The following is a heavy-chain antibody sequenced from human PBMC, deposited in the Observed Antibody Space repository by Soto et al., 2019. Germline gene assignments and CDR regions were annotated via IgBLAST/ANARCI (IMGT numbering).Heavy chain of an antibody. V-gene: IGHV3-23*01. Sequence: EVQLLESGGGLVQPGGSLRLSCAASGFTFSSYAMSWVRQAPGKGLEWVSAISGSGGSTYYADSVKGRFTISRDNSKNTLYLQMNSLTAEDTAVYYCAKDRYSSGWYHDAFDIWGQGTMVTVSS. D-gene: IGHD6-19*01. CDR3: AKDRYSSGWYHDAFDI. J-gene: IGHJ3*02. CDR1: GFTFSSYA. CDR2: ISGSGGST.